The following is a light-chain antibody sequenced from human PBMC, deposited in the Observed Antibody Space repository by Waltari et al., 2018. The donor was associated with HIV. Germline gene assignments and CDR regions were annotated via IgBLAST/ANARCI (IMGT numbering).Light chain of an antibody. CDR3: QNYKRYPFT. V-gene: IGKV1-5*03. CDR2: RAS. Sequence: DIQMTQSPSTMWASVGDRVTITCRASQSIDTSLAWYQQKPGKAPKVLIYRASGLESGVPSRFSGSGSGTEFTLTITCLQPDDFAPDYCQNYKRYPFTFGPGIKVDIQ. J-gene: IGKJ3*01. CDR1: QSIDTS.